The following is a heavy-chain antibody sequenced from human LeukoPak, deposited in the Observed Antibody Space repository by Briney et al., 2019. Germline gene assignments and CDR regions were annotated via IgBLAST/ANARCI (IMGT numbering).Heavy chain of an antibody. V-gene: IGHV1-8*01. Sequence: ASVKVSCKASGYTFTSYDINWVRQATGQGLEWMGWMNTNSGNTGYAQKFHGRVTMPRNTSISTAYLELSSLRSEDTAVYCCARGTGGITMIVVVRDYYFDYWGQGTLVTVSS. CDR3: ARGTGGITMIVVVRDYYFDY. CDR1: GYTFTSYD. J-gene: IGHJ4*02. CDR2: MNTNSGNT. D-gene: IGHD3-22*01.